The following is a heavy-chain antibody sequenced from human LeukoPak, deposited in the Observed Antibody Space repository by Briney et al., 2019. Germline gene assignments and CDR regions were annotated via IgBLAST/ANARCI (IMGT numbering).Heavy chain of an antibody. CDR3: ARARGVSTGYRPIDY. CDR2: IWYDGSNK. Sequence: GGSLRLSCAASGFTFSTSGMHWVRQAPGKDLEWVAVIWYDGSNKHYAKSVKGRFSISRDNSKSTLYLQMNSLRAEDTAVYYCARARGVSTGYRPIDYWGQGTLVTVSS. J-gene: IGHJ4*02. D-gene: IGHD3-22*01. CDR1: GFTFSTSG. V-gene: IGHV3-33*01.